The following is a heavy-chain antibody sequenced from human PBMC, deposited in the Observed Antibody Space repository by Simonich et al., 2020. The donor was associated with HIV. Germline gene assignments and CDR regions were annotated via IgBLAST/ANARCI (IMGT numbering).Heavy chain of an antibody. CDR1: GYSISSGYY. CDR2: IYPSGST. CDR3: ARSGYSSSWSHWYFDL. V-gene: IGHV4-38-2*01. D-gene: IGHD6-13*01. Sequence: QVQLQESGPGLVKPSETLSLTCAVSGYSISSGYYWGWIRQPPGKVLEWIGSIYPSGSTYYNPALKRRVTISVDTTKNQFSLKMRSVTAADTAVYYCARSGYSSSWSHWYFDLWGRGTLVTVSS. J-gene: IGHJ2*01.